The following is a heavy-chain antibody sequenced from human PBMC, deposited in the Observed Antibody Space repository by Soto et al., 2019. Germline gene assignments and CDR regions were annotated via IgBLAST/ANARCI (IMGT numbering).Heavy chain of an antibody. CDR2: IYYSGNT. CDR1: GGSISSYY. CDR3: SKTRFRISLSLLRSRLAV. V-gene: IGHV4-59*08. D-gene: IGHD2-15*01. J-gene: IGHJ6*02. Sequence: QVQLQESGPGLVKPSETLSLTCTVSGGSISSYYWSWMRQPQGKGLEWIGYIYYSGNTHYNPSLRSPLPISVATPNTHFSLTLSSVTAADTAVYYCSKTRFRISLSLLRSRLAVSGHGTTVPLSS.